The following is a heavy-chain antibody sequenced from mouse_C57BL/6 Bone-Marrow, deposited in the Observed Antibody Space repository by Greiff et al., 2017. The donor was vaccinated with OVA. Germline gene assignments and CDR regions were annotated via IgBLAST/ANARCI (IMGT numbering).Heavy chain of an antibody. Sequence: DAGGGLVQPKGSLKLSCAASGFSFNTYAMNWVRQAPGKGLEWVARIRSKSNNYATYYADSVRDRFTISREDSESMLYLQMNNLKTEDTAMYYCVRQHRAYFDYWGQGTTLTVSS. J-gene: IGHJ2*01. D-gene: IGHD3-1*01. CDR2: IRSKSNNYAT. CDR3: VRQHRAYFDY. CDR1: GFSFNTYA. V-gene: IGHV10-1*01.